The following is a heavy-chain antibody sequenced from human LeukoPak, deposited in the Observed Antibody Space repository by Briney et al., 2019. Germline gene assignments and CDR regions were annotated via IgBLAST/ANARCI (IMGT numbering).Heavy chain of an antibody. Sequence: GGSLRLACAASGSTFSIYWMHWVRQVPGKGLVWVSRIKSDGSSIMYADSVRGRFTISRDNAKNSLYLQMNSLRAEDTALYYCARTLRLGTPRAFDIWGRGTMVTVSS. J-gene: IGHJ3*02. D-gene: IGHD1-14*01. V-gene: IGHV3-74*03. CDR2: IKSDGSSI. CDR1: GSTFSIYW. CDR3: ARTLRLGTPRAFDI.